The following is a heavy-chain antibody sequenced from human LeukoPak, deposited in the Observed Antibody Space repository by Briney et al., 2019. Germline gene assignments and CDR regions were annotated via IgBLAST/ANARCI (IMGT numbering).Heavy chain of an antibody. D-gene: IGHD6-13*01. V-gene: IGHV4-59*11. CDR2: IYYSGST. CDR1: AGSISSHY. CDR3: ARGGEQQLVRFYYYYYMDV. Sequence: SETLSLTCTVSAGSISSHYWRWIRHPPGKGLEWIGYIYYSGSTNYNPSPKSRVTISVDTSKNQFSLKLSSVTAADTAVYYCARGGEQQLVRFYYYYYMDVWGKGTTVTVSS. J-gene: IGHJ6*03.